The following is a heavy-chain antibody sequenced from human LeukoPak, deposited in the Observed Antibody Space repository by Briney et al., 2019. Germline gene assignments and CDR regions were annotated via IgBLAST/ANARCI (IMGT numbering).Heavy chain of an antibody. Sequence: ASVKVSCKASGYTFTSYDINWVRQAPGQGLEWMGWMNPNSGNTGYAQKFQGRVTMTRNTSISTAYMELSSLRSEDTAVYYCARGVGATISYYHYYIDVWGKGTTVTVSS. CDR2: MNPNSGNT. D-gene: IGHD1-26*01. CDR3: ARGVGATISYYHYYIDV. J-gene: IGHJ6*03. CDR1: GYTFTSYD. V-gene: IGHV1-8*01.